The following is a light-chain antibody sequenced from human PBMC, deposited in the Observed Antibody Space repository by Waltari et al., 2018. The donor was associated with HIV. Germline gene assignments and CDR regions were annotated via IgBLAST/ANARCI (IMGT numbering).Light chain of an antibody. CDR3: SSYTTRSTVI. CDR1: STDVGHYDY. J-gene: IGLJ2*01. Sequence: QSALTQPASVSGSPGQSITISCTGTSTDVGHYDYVSWYRQHPGNSPKLIIYEVSNRPSGVSNRFSGSKSVNTASLTISGLQAEDEADYYCSSYTTRSTVIFGGGTKLTVL. CDR2: EVS. V-gene: IGLV2-14*01.